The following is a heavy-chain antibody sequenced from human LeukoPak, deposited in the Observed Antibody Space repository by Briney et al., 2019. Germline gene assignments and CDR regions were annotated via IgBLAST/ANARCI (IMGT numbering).Heavy chain of an antibody. Sequence: SETLSLICAVYGGSFSGYYWSWIRQPPGKGLEWIGEINHSGSTNYNPTLKSRVTISVDTSKNQFSLKLSSVTAADTAVYYCARHSYYDFWSGYPTSTNWFDPWGQGTLVTVSS. D-gene: IGHD3-3*01. V-gene: IGHV4-34*01. CDR3: ARHSYYDFWSGYPTSTNWFDP. CDR2: INHSGST. J-gene: IGHJ5*02. CDR1: GGSFSGYY.